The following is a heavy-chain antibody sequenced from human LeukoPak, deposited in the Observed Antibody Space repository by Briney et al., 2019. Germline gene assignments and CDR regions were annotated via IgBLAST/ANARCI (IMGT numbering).Heavy chain of an antibody. V-gene: IGHV4-59*08. J-gene: IGHJ2*01. CDR2: IYYSGST. CDR3: AGCIAAAGPPDWYFDL. D-gene: IGHD6-13*01. CDR1: GGSISSYY. Sequence: PSETLSLTCTVSGGSISSYYWSWIRQPPGKGLEWIGYIYYSGSTNYNPSLKSRVTISVDTSKNQFSLELSSVTAADTAVYYCAGCIAAAGPPDWYFDLWGRGTLVTVSS.